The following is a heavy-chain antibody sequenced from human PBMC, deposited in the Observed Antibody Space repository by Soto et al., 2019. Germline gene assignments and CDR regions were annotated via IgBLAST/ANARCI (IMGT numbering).Heavy chain of an antibody. D-gene: IGHD4-17*01. V-gene: IGHV4-59*11. CDR3: ARNYGGNSQFFDL. CDR1: GDAITRHY. J-gene: IGHJ2*01. CDR2: FFHTGTA. Sequence: QVQLQESGPGLEKPSETLSLNCSVSGDAITRHYWSWIRQSPGKGLEWLGYFFHTGTALYNPSLRGRVTMSVDTSKNQFSLKLTSVIPADTAVYFCARNYGGNSQFFDLCGRGTLVTVSS.